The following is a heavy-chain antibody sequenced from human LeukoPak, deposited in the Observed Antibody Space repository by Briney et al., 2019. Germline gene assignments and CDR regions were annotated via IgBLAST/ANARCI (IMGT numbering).Heavy chain of an antibody. V-gene: IGHV1-46*01. CDR1: GYTFTNYY. D-gene: IGHD3-16*02. CDR3: ARDPAPTFWRLGELSPYID. Sequence: ASVKVSCKASGYTFTNYYIHWVRQAPGQGLEWMGIINPSGDITTYARQFQGRVTLTSDASTSTVYMELSSLRSDDTAVYYCARDPAPTFWRLGELSPYIDWGQGTLVTVSS. CDR2: INPSGDIT. J-gene: IGHJ4*02.